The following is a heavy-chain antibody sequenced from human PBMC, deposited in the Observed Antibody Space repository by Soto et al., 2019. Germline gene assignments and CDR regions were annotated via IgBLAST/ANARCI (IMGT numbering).Heavy chain of an antibody. CDR2: IIANNGKT. D-gene: IGHD1-26*01. Sequence: SVKVSCKASGYTFTSYGISWVRQAPGQGLEWMGGIIANNGKTNYAQKFQGRVTITADESTSTAYMELSSLRSEDTAVYYCASFSGSYDYWGQGTLVTVSS. J-gene: IGHJ4*02. CDR1: GYTFTSYG. V-gene: IGHV1-69*13. CDR3: ASFSGSYDY.